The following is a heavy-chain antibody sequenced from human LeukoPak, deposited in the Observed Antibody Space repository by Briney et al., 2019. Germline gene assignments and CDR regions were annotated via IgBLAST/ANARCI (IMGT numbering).Heavy chain of an antibody. CDR1: GFTFSSYS. CDR3: AELAITMIGGV. D-gene: IGHD3-10*02. CDR2: ISSSSSYI. J-gene: IGHJ6*03. Sequence: GGSLRLSCAASGFTFSSYSMNLVRQAPGKGLEWVSSISSSSSYIYYAYSVKGRFTISRDNAKNSLYLHMNSLRAEDTAVYYCAELAITMIGGVWGKGTTVTISS. V-gene: IGHV3-21*01.